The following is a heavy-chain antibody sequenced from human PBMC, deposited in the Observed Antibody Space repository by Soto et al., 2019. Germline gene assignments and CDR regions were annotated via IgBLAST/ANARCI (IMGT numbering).Heavy chain of an antibody. CDR3: ARSWAFWCSSTSCQGAFGI. D-gene: IGHD2-2*01. Sequence: ASVRVSCKASGYTFTSYYMHWVRQAPGQGLEWMGIINPSGGSTSYAQKFQGRVTMTRDTSTSTVYMELSSLRSEDTAVYYCARSWAFWCSSTSCQGAFGIWGQGTMVTVS. V-gene: IGHV1-46*03. J-gene: IGHJ3*02. CDR2: INPSGGST. CDR1: GYTFTSYY.